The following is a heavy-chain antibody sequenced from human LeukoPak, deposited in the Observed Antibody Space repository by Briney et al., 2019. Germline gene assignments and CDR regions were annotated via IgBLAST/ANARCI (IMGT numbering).Heavy chain of an antibody. CDR2: IIPIFGTA. J-gene: IGHJ4*02. D-gene: IGHD6-19*01. CDR1: GGTFSSYA. CDR3: AGAVAGPSTMDY. Sequence: SVKVSCKASGGTFSSYAISWVRQAPGQGLEWMGGIIPIFGTANYAQKFQGRVTITADESTSTAYMELSSLRSEDTAVYYCAGAVAGPSTMDYWGQGTLVTVSS. V-gene: IGHV1-69*13.